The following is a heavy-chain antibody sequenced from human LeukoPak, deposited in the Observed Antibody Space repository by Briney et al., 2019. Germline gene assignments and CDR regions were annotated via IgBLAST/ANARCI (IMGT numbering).Heavy chain of an antibody. V-gene: IGHV3-21*01. Sequence: GGSLRLSCAASGFTFSSYSMNWVRQAPGKGLEWVSSISSSSSYIYYADSVKGRFTISRDNAKNSLYLQMNSLRAEDTAVYYCARAVDSSGSREYYYYYYMDVWGKGTTVTISS. CDR1: GFTFSSYS. CDR3: ARAVDSSGSREYYYYYYMDV. D-gene: IGHD3-22*01. CDR2: ISSSSSYI. J-gene: IGHJ6*03.